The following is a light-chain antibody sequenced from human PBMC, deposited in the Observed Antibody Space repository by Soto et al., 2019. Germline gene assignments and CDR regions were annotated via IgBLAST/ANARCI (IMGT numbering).Light chain of an antibody. CDR3: QQRSNWPT. J-gene: IGKJ3*01. CDR1: QSVSSSY. CDR2: GAS. Sequence: EIVLTQSPGTLSLSPGERATLSCRASQSVSSSYLAWYQQKPGQAPRLLICGASSRATGIPDRFSGSGSGTDFTLTISSLEPEDFAVYYCQQRSNWPTFGPGTKVDIK. V-gene: IGKV3D-20*02.